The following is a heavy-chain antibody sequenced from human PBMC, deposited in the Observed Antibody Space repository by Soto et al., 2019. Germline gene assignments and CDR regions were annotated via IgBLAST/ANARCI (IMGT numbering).Heavy chain of an antibody. J-gene: IGHJ6*04. Sequence: SQTLSLTCAISGDSVSSNSATWNWIRQSPSRGLEWLGRTYYRSKWFNDYAVSMKGRVTISPDTSKNQFSLQLNSVTPEDTAVYYCAAYSNDWFMRQGGNATAVWGTGPTVTVST. CDR3: AAYSNDWFMRQGGNATAV. CDR2: TYYRSKWFN. V-gene: IGHV6-1*01. D-gene: IGHD3-9*01. CDR1: GDSVSSNSAT.